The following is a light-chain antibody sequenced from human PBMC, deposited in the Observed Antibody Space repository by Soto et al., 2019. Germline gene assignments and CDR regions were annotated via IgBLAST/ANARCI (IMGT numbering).Light chain of an antibody. J-gene: IGKJ1*01. CDR3: QQYGFSPWA. CDR2: GAS. Sequence: DTVLTQSPGSLSLSPGERATLTCRASESVRTFLAWYQQKPGQAPRLLIYGASSRATGIPDRFSGSASGTDFTLTISRLEPEDFAVYYCQQYGFSPWAFGQGTKVDIK. CDR1: ESVRTF. V-gene: IGKV3-20*01.